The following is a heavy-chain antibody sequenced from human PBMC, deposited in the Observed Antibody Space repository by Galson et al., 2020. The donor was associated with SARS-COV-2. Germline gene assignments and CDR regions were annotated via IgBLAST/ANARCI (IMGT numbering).Heavy chain of an antibody. D-gene: IGHD2-2*03. CDR1: GFTFSSYE. CDR2: ISSSGSTI. Sequence: GGSLRLSCAASGFTFSSYEMNWVRQAPGKGLEWVSYISSSGSTIYYADSVKGRFTISRDNAKNSLYLQMNSLRAEDTAVYYCARDGYCSSTSCYDGMDVWGQGTTVTVSS. V-gene: IGHV3-48*03. J-gene: IGHJ6*02. CDR3: ARDGYCSSTSCYDGMDV.